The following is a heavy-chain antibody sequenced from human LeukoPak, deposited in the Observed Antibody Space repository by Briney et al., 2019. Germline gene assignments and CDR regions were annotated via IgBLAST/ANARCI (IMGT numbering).Heavy chain of an antibody. D-gene: IGHD5-18*01. Sequence: ASVTVSFKASGGTFSSYAISWVRQAPGQGLEWMGRIIPILGIANYAQKFQGRVTITADKSTSTAYMELSSLRSEDTAVYYCARTAMVTNWFDPWGQGTLVTVSS. CDR1: GGTFSSYA. CDR3: ARTAMVTNWFDP. V-gene: IGHV1-69*04. J-gene: IGHJ5*02. CDR2: IIPILGIA.